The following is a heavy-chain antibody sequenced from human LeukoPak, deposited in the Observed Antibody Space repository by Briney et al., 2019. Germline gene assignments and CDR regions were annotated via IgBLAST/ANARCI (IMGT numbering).Heavy chain of an antibody. V-gene: IGHV4-59*01. J-gene: IGHJ4*02. CDR3: ARVERYSGYDYRFDY. Sequence: SETLSLTCTVSGGSISSYYWSWIRQPPGKGLEWIGYIYYSGSTNYNLSLKSRVTISVDTSKNQFSLKLSSVTAADTAVYYCARVERYSGYDYRFDYWGQGTLVTVSS. CDR1: GGSISSYY. CDR2: IYYSGST. D-gene: IGHD5-12*01.